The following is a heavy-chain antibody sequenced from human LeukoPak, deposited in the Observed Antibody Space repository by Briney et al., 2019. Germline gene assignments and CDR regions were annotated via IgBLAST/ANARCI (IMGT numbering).Heavy chain of an antibody. Sequence: GASVKVPCKASGGTFSSYAISWVRQAPGQGLEWMGGIIPIFGTANYAQKFQGRVTITADESTSTAYMELSSLRSEDTAVYYCARSPLLDCSGGSCYSGLGYWGQGTLVTVSS. D-gene: IGHD2-15*01. CDR2: IIPIFGTA. CDR3: ARSPLLDCSGGSCYSGLGY. V-gene: IGHV1-69*13. J-gene: IGHJ4*02. CDR1: GGTFSSYA.